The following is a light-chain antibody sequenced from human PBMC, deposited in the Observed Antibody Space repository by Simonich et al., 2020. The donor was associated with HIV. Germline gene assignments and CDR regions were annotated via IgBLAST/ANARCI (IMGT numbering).Light chain of an antibody. CDR2: SAS. Sequence: EIVLTQSPATLSLSPGERATPFCRASQSVRSQLTWYQQKPGQAPRLLIYSASTRAPGIPAKFSGSWSGTEFTLTISSMQSEDIAVYYCQQYNNRPLTFGGGTKVEIK. J-gene: IGKJ4*01. CDR1: QSVRSQ. CDR3: QQYNNRPLT. V-gene: IGKV3-15*01.